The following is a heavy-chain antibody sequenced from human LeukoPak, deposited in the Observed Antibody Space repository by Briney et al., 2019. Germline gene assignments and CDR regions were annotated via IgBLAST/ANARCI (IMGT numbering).Heavy chain of an antibody. CDR2: IYYSGST. J-gene: IGHJ5*02. CDR1: GGSISSGGYY. Sequence: SETLSLTCTVSGGSISSGGYYWSWIRQHPGKGLEWIGYIYYSGSTYYNPSLKSRVTISVDTSKNQFSLKLGSVTAADTAVYYRARATSGWFDPWGQGTLVTVSS. CDR3: ARATSGWFDP. D-gene: IGHD3-10*01. V-gene: IGHV4-31*03.